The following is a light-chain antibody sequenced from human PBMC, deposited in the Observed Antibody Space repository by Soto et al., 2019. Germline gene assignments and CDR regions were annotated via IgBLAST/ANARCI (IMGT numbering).Light chain of an antibody. V-gene: IGKV3-20*01. J-gene: IGKJ4*01. CDR3: HHYGSS. CDR2: GAS. Sequence: IVLTQCPGTLSLSPWEIATLSCRASQSVSSKYLAWYQHKPGQAPRLVIYGASSRATGLPDRFSGSGSGTDFTLTISRLEPEDFAFYYCHHYGSSFGGGTKV. CDR1: QSVSSKY.